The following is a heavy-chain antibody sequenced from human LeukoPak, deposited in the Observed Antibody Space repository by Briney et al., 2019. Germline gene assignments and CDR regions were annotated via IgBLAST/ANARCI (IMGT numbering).Heavy chain of an antibody. CDR3: ARRRITMVRGVPGWFDP. CDR2: INHSGST. D-gene: IGHD3-10*01. J-gene: IGHJ5*02. Sequence: SETLSLTCAVYGGSFSGYYWSWIRQPPGKGLEWIGEINHSGSTNYNLSLKSRVTISVDTSKNQFSLKLSSVTAADTAVYYCARRRITMVRGVPGWFDPWGQGTLVTVSS. V-gene: IGHV4-34*01. CDR1: GGSFSGYY.